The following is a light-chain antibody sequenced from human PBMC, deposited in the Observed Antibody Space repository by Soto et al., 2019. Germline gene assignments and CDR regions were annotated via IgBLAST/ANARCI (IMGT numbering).Light chain of an antibody. CDR3: QQRSNWPIT. J-gene: IGKJ5*01. CDR2: DAS. Sequence: EVVLTQSPGSLSLSPGERATLSCRASQSVSTNYLAWYHQKPGQAPRLLIYDASNRATGIPARFSGSGSGTDFTLTISSLEPEDFAVYYCQQRSNWPITFGQGTRLEIK. V-gene: IGKV3-11*01. CDR1: QSVSTNY.